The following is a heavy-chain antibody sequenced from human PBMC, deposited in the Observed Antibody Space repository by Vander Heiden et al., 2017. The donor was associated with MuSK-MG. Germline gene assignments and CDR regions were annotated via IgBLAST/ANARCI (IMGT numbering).Heavy chain of an antibody. CDR2: IYHSGST. CDR3: ARRSEVRWCGELWGFDY. CDR1: GYSISSGYY. J-gene: IGHJ4*02. Sequence: QVQLQESGPGLVQPSETLSLTCAVSGYSISSGYYWGWIRQPPGKGLEWIGSIYHSGSTYYNPSLKRRVTISVDTSKNQFSLKLSSVTAADTAVYYCARRSEVRWCGELWGFDYWGQGTLVTVYS. V-gene: IGHV4-38-2*01. D-gene: IGHD3-10*01.